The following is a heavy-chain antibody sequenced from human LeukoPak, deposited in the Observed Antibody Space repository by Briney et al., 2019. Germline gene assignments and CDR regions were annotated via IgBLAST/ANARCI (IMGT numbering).Heavy chain of an antibody. Sequence: GGSLRLSCAASGFTFSSYGMSWVRQAPGKGLEWVSIISTGGGSTSYADSVKGRFTISRDNSKNTLYLQMNSLRAEDTAVYYCAKGTYNFYFGYWGQGTLVTVSS. CDR3: AKGTYNFYFGY. J-gene: IGHJ4*02. CDR2: ISTGGGST. V-gene: IGHV3-23*01. CDR1: GFTFSSYG. D-gene: IGHD5-24*01.